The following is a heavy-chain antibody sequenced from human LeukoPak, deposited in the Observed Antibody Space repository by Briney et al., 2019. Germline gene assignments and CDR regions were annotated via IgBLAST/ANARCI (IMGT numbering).Heavy chain of an antibody. CDR1: GFTFSSYG. CDR2: IWYDGNNK. Sequence: PGGSLRLSCAASGFTFSSYGMHWVRQAPGKGLEWVAVIWYDGNNKYYADSVKGRFTISRDNSKNTLYLQMNSLRAEDTAVYYCAKAANYDKPYYFDYWGQGTLVTVSS. CDR3: AKAANYDKPYYFDY. J-gene: IGHJ4*02. V-gene: IGHV3-33*06. D-gene: IGHD3-9*01.